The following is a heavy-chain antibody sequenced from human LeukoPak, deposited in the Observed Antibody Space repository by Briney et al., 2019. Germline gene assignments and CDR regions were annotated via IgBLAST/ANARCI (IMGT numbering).Heavy chain of an antibody. CDR3: VRGYSFGPYGMDV. D-gene: IGHD2-15*01. V-gene: IGHV3-64D*09. CDR1: GFPFSSYA. CDR2: ISDSGGST. J-gene: IGHJ6*02. Sequence: GGSLRLSCSASGFPFSSYAMHWVRQAPGKGLEYASAISDSGGSTYYADSVKGRFTISRDNSKNTLYLQVSSLRAEDTAVYFCVRGYSFGPYGMDVWGQGTTVTVSS.